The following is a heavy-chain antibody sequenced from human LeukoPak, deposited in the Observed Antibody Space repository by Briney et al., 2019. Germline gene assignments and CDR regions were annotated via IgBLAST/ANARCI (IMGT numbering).Heavy chain of an antibody. CDR3: VRDYVYAFDI. CDR2: IRSRDGIV. V-gene: IGHV3-48*01. D-gene: IGHD3-16*01. CDR1: GFTFNAYS. Sequence: GGSLRLSCVASGFTFNAYSMNWARQAPRKGLEWISYIRSRDGIVSYADSVKGRFTISTDTAKSSLFLQMNGLSADDTAVYYCVRDYVYAFDIWGQGTMVTVSS. J-gene: IGHJ3*02.